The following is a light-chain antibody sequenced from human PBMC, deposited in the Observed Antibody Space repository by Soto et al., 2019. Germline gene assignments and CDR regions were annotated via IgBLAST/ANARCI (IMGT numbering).Light chain of an antibody. CDR2: EVK. V-gene: IGLV2-14*01. CDR1: SSDVGSGDS. CDR3: RTYTTTGSSV. Sequence: QSAPTQPASVSGSPGQSITITCSGTSSDVGSGDSVSWYQHHPGEVPRLVIYEVKTRPTGVSGRFSGSRSVNTASLTISGLQAKDEADYYCRTYTTTGSSVFGTGTKLTVL. J-gene: IGLJ1*01.